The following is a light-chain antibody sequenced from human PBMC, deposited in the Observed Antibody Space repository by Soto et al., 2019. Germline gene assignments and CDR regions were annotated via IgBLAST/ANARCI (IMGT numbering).Light chain of an antibody. CDR3: QKYNSAPWT. Sequence: DIQMTQSPSSLSASVGDRVTITCRASRGINNDLDWYQQKPGKGPSLLIYAASTLHSGVPSRFSGSGSGTDFAITISSLQPEDVVTSFCQKYNSAPWTFGQGTKVEMK. CDR1: RGINND. CDR2: AAS. V-gene: IGKV1-27*01. J-gene: IGKJ1*01.